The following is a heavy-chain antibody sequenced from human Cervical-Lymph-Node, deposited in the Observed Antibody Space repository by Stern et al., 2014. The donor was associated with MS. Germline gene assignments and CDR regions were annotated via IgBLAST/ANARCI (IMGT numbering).Heavy chain of an antibody. D-gene: IGHD2-21*02. CDR1: GGSISNYY. Sequence: VQLLESGPRLVQPSETLSLTCTVSGGSISNYYWSWIRQPPGKGLEWIGYIYYIGTTNYNPSLKSRVTISVDTSKNQFSLRLSSVSVADTAVYYCARHGDTSFVYWGQGTLVTISS. V-gene: IGHV4-59*08. CDR2: IYYIGTT. J-gene: IGHJ4*02. CDR3: ARHGDTSFVY.